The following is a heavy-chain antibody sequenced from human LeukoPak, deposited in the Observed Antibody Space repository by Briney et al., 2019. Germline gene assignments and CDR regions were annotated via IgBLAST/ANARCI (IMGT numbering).Heavy chain of an antibody. D-gene: IGHD1-1*01. Sequence: GGSLRLSCAASGFTFSTYWMSWVRQAPGKGLEWVANIKQDGSETYYVDSVKGRFTISRDNARNSLYLQMNRLRAEDTAVYYCAKVRSGSANWALQTFDSWGQGTLVTVSS. CDR3: AKVRSGSANWALQTFDS. CDR2: IKQDGSET. V-gene: IGHV3-7*03. J-gene: IGHJ5*02. CDR1: GFTFSTYW.